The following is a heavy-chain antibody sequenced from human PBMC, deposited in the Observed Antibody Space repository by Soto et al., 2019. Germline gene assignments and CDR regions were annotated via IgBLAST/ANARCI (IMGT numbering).Heavy chain of an antibody. CDR1: GFTFSSYA. V-gene: IGHV3-23*01. J-gene: IGHJ5*02. CDR3: AKDGNPIPYLTGYYRLGWFDP. D-gene: IGHD3-9*01. CDR2: ISGSGGST. Sequence: GGSLRLSCAASGFTFSSYAMSWVRQAPGKGPEWVSAISGSGGSTYYADSVKGRFTISRDNSKNTLYLQTNSLRAEDTAVYYCAKDGNPIPYLTGYYRLGWFDPWGQGTLVTVSS.